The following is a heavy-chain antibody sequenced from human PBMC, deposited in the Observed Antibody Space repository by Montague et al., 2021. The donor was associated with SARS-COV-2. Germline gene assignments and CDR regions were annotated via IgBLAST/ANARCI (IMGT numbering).Heavy chain of an antibody. D-gene: IGHD6-19*01. J-gene: IGHJ4*01. V-gene: IGHV3-7*01. Sequence: SLRLSCAASGFAFSSSWMSWVRQSPGKGLEWVAIMKYDGSEKYYXXSVKGRFTISRDNARRSVFLQMNSLRAEDTAVYFCARDPNSSGGNMGSFWGRGTLVSVSS. CDR3: ARDPNSSGGNMGSF. CDR1: GFAFSSSW. CDR2: MKYDGSEK.